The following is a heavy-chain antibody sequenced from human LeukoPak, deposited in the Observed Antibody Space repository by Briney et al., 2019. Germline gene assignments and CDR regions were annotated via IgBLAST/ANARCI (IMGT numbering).Heavy chain of an antibody. CDR1: GFTFSSYG. CDR2: IRYDGSNK. J-gene: IGHJ4*02. D-gene: IGHD2-2*01. V-gene: IGHV3-30*02. CDR3: AKGVVPAAIRSYYFDY. Sequence: GGSLRLSCAASGFTFSSYGMHWVRQAPGKGLEWVAFIRYDGSNKYYADSVKGRFTISRDNSKNTLYLQMNSLRAEDTAVYYCAKGVVPAAIRSYYFDYWGQGTLVTVSS.